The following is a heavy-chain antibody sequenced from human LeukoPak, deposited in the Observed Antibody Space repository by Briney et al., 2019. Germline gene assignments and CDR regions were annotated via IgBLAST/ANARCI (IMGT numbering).Heavy chain of an antibody. CDR1: GSTLAESY. CDR3: AGDRGITITKDFDY. D-gene: IGHD1-1*01. Sequence: AASVKVSCKVSGSTLAESYIHWLRQAPRKGLEWMGGYDPEEGGIIYAQKFLDRVTMTEDTSTTTAYMEVSSLRSEDTAVYFCAGDRGITITKDFDYWGQGTVVTVSS. CDR2: YDPEEGGI. V-gene: IGHV1-24*01. J-gene: IGHJ4*02.